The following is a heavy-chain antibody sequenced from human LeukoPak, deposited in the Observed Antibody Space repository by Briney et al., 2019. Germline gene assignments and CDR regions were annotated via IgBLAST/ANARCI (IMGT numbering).Heavy chain of an antibody. J-gene: IGHJ4*02. V-gene: IGHV1-69*06. CDR2: IIPIFGTA. CDR3: ARDRCSSTSCYFSY. D-gene: IGHD2-2*01. CDR1: GGTFSSYA. Sequence: ASVKVSCKASGGTFSSYAISWVRQAPGQGLEWMGGIIPIFGTANYAQKFQGRVTITADKSTSTAYMELSSLRSEDTAVYYCARDRCSSTSCYFSYWGQGTLVTVSS.